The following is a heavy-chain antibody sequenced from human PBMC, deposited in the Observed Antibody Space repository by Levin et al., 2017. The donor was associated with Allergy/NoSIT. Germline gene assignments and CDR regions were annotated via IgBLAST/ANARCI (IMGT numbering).Heavy chain of an antibody. CDR2: IKSKTDGGTT. D-gene: IGHD1-1*01. J-gene: IGHJ6*03. CDR1: GFTFSNAW. V-gene: IGHV3-15*01. Sequence: GESLKISCAASGFTFSNAWMSWVRQAPRKGLEWVGRIKSKTDGGTTDYAAPVKGRFTISRDDSKNTLYLQMNSLKTEDTAVYYCTTVQQHYYYYYMDVWGKGTTVTVSS. CDR3: TTVQQHYYYYYMDV.